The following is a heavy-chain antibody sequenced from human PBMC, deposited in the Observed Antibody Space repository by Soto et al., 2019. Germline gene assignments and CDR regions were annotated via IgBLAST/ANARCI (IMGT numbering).Heavy chain of an antibody. CDR2: IYYSGST. Sequence: SETLSVTCTVSCGSISSYYWSWIRQPPGKGLEWIGYIYYSGSTNYNPSLKSRVTISVDTSKNQFSLKLSSVTAADTAVYYCARLVGVRYFDWFLGGYFDYWGQGTLVTVSS. CDR1: CGSISSYY. CDR3: ARLVGVRYFDWFLGGYFDY. J-gene: IGHJ4*02. V-gene: IGHV4-59*08. D-gene: IGHD3-9*01.